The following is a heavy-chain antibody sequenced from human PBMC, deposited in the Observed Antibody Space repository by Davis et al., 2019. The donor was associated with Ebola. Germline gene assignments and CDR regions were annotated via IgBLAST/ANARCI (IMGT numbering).Heavy chain of an antibody. D-gene: IGHD3-16*01. CDR1: GYSFTGKW. J-gene: IGHJ6*02. CDR3: ARHLSWANGMDV. CDR2: INPVDSDT. Sequence: GESLKISCKGSGYSFTGKWIAWVRQMHGEGLEWMGIINPVDSDTRYSPSFRGQVIISVDKSISTAYLEWSSLKASDTAMYYCARHLSWANGMDVWGQGTTVAVSS. V-gene: IGHV5-51*01.